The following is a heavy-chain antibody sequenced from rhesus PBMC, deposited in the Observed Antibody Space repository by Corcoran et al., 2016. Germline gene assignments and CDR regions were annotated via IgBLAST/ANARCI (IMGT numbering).Heavy chain of an antibody. CDR2: IYGSGGST. V-gene: IGHV4S2*01. Sequence: QVQLQESGPGLVKPSETLSLTCAVSGASISSNYWSWIRQAPGKGLEWIGRIYGSGGSTEYTPDLKSRVTISIDTSKNHFSLKLSSVTAADTAVYYCAREIVVVVSDSLDVWGRGVLVTVSS. J-gene: IGHJ5-2*02. CDR3: AREIVVVVSDSLDV. CDR1: GASISSNY. D-gene: IGHD2-39*02.